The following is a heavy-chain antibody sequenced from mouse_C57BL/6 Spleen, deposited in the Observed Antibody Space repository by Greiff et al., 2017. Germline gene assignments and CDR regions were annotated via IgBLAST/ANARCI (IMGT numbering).Heavy chain of an antibody. CDR2: IYPGDGDT. J-gene: IGHJ2*01. CDR1: GYAFSSSW. V-gene: IGHV1-82*01. D-gene: IGHD2-4*01. CDR3: ARWDYENYFDY. Sequence: QVQLQQSGPELVKPGASVKISCKASGYAFSSSWMNWVKQRPGKGLEWIGRIYPGDGDTNYNGKFKGKATLTADKSSSTAYMQLSSLTSEDSAVYFCARWDYENYFDYWGQGTTLTVSS.